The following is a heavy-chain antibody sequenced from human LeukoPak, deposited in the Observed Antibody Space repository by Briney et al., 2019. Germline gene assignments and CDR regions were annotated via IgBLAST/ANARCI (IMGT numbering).Heavy chain of an antibody. V-gene: IGHV4-59*01. CDR1: GGSISSYY. Sequence: PSETVSLTCTVSGGSISSYYWSWIRQPPGKGLEWIGYIYYSGSTNYNPSLKSRVTISVDTSKNQFSLKLSSVTAADTAVYYCARGSLRVDYWGQGTLVTVSS. D-gene: IGHD1-26*01. CDR2: IYYSGST. J-gene: IGHJ4*02. CDR3: ARGSLRVDY.